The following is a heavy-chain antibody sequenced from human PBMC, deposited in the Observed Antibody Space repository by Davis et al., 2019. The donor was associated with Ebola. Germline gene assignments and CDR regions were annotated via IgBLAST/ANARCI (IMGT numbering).Heavy chain of an antibody. V-gene: IGHV3-30*18. CDR3: AKALGEGGDY. CDR1: GFTFSSYG. D-gene: IGHD3-10*01. CDR2: ISYDGSNK. J-gene: IGHJ4*02. Sequence: GESLKISCAASGFTFSSYGMHWVRQAPGKGLEWVAVISYDGSNKYYADSVKGRFTISRDNSKNTLYLQMNSLRAEDTAVYYCAKALGEGGDYWGQGTLVTVSS.